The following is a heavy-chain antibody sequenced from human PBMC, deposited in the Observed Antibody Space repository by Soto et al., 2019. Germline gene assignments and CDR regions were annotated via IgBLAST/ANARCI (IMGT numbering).Heavy chain of an antibody. J-gene: IGHJ3*02. D-gene: IGHD3-16*02. CDR1: GFTFSNAW. V-gene: IGHV3-15*07. CDR2: IKSKTDGGTT. CDR3: TTDRGRRDYVWGSYPSPGDAFDI. Sequence: GGSLRLSCAASGFTFSNAWMNWVRQAPGKGLEWVGRIKSKTDGGTTDYAAPVKGRFTISRDDSKNTLYLQMNSLKTEDTAVYYCTTDRGRRDYVWGSYPSPGDAFDIWGQGTMVTVSS.